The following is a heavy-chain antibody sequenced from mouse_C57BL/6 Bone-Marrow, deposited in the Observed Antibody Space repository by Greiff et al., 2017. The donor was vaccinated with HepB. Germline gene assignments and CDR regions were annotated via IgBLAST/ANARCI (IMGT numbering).Heavy chain of an antibody. Sequence: QVQLKESGAELVRPGTSVKMSCKASGYTFTNYWIGWAKQRPGHGLEWIGNIDPSDSETHYNQKFKDKATLTVDKSSSTAYMQLSSLTSEDSAVYYCAIYYGKGGFAYWGQGTLVTVSA. J-gene: IGHJ3*01. V-gene: IGHV1-61*01. D-gene: IGHD2-1*01. CDR3: AIYYGKGGFAY. CDR1: GYTFTNYW. CDR2: IDPSDSET.